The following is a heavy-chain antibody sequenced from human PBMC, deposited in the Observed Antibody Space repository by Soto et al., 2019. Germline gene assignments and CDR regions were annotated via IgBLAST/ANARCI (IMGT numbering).Heavy chain of an antibody. CDR1: GFTFSSYD. D-gene: IGHD2-8*01. V-gene: IGHV3-13*01. CDR3: ARDAPRAYCTNGVCYTLGPYTQPYGMDV. Sequence: EVQLVESGGGLVQPGGSLRLSCAASGFTFSSYDMHWVRQATGKGLEWVSAIGTAGDTYYPGSVKGRFTISRENAKNSLYLQMNSLRAEDTAVYYCARDAPRAYCTNGVCYTLGPYTQPYGMDVWGQGTTVTVSS. CDR2: IGTAGDT. J-gene: IGHJ6*02.